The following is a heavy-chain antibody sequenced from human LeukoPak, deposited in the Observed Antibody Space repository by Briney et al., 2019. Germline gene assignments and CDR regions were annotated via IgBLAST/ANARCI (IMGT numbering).Heavy chain of an antibody. D-gene: IGHD6-13*01. V-gene: IGHV3-66*01. CDR1: GFTVSSNY. J-gene: IGHJ6*02. CDR3: ARDRIAAAGKSGYYYYGMGV. Sequence: GGSLRLSCAASGFTVSSNYMSWVRQAPGKGLEWVSVIYSGGSTYYADSVKGRFTISRDNSKNTLYLQMNSLRAEDTAVYYCARDRIAAAGKSGYYYYGMGVWGQGTTVTVSS. CDR2: IYSGGST.